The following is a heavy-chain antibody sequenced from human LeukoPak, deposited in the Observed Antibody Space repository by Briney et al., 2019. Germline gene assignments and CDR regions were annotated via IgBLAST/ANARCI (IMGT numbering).Heavy chain of an antibody. V-gene: IGHV4-59*01. CDR2: IYYSGST. CDR1: GGSISSYY. D-gene: IGHD6-19*01. CDR3: ARTPFYSSGYRLGYYYYGMDV. Sequence: SETLSLTCTVSGGSISSYYWSWIRQPPGKGLEWIGYIYYSGSTNYNPSLKSRVTISVDTSKNQFSLKLSSVTAADTAVYYCARTPFYSSGYRLGYYYYGMDVWGQGTTVTVSS. J-gene: IGHJ6*02.